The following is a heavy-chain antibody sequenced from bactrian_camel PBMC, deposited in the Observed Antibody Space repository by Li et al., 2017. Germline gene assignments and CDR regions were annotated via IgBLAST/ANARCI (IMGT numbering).Heavy chain of an antibody. CDR2: IYHPGAYT. J-gene: IGHJ4*01. Sequence: QLVESGGGSAQVGESLTLSCAIYGYGYASYCMGWFRRVPGKEREGVATIYHPGAYTKYADSVKGRFTISQDKATDTLYLDMNNLKPEDSAVYYCASTTLFGPILSASTYNYWGQGTQVTVS. D-gene: IGHD2*01. CDR1: GYGYASYC. V-gene: IGHV3S31*01. CDR3: ASTTLFGPILSASTYNY.